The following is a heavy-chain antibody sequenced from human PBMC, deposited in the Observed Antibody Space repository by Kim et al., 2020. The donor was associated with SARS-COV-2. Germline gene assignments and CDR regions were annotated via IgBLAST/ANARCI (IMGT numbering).Heavy chain of an antibody. CDR3: AKGVADSDDTSGYYYD. CDR1: GFTFSNYA. V-gene: IGHV3-23*03. D-gene: IGHD3-22*01. Sequence: GGSLRLSCAASGFTFSNYAMTWVRQAPGKGLEWVSFIYSGGFTTYYADSVKGRFTISRDNSKNTLFLQMNSLRAEDTAVYYCAKGVADSDDTSGYYYDWGQGTLVTVSS. J-gene: IGHJ4*02. CDR2: IYSGGFTT.